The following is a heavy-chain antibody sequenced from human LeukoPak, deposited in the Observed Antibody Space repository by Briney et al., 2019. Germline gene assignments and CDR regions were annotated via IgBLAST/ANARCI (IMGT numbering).Heavy chain of an antibody. CDR1: GGSFSGYY. V-gene: IGHV4-34*01. D-gene: IGHD3-10*01. J-gene: IGHJ4*02. CDR2: INHSGST. Sequence: PSETLSLTCAVYGGSFSGYYWSWIHQPPGKGLEWIGEINHSGSTNYNPSLKSRVTISVDTSKNQFSLKLSSVTAADTAVYYCARSGVLWFGELSFDYWGQGTLVTVSS. CDR3: ARSGVLWFGELSFDY.